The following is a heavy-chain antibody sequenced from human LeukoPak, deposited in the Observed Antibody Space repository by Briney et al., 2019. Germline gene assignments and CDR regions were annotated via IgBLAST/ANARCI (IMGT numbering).Heavy chain of an antibody. V-gene: IGHV3-11*04. D-gene: IGHD3-10*01. CDR2: ISSSGSTI. J-gene: IGHJ4*02. CDR3: ARDYYRSGSYAVDF. Sequence: GGSLRLSCAASGFTFSDYYMSWIRQAPGKGLEWVSYISSSGSTIYYADSVKGRFTISRDNAKSSLYLHMTSLRAEDTALYYCARDYYRSGSYAVDFWGQGTLVTVSS. CDR1: GFTFSDYY.